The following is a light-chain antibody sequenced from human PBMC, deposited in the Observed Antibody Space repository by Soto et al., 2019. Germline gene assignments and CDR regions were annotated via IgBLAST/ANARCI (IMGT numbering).Light chain of an antibody. CDR2: GAS. CDR3: QQYGRTSWT. J-gene: IGKJ1*01. CDR1: QSVSTNF. Sequence: EILFTQSPGTLSLTPGEGATLSCRASQSVSTNFFAWYQQKPGQAPRLLIYGASTRATGIPDRFSGSGSGTDFTLTISRLEPEDFAVYYCQQYGRTSWTFGQGTKVDIK. V-gene: IGKV3-20*01.